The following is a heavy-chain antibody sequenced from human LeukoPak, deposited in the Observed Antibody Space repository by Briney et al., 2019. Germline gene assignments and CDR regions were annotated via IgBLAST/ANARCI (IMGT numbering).Heavy chain of an antibody. CDR2: IYYSGST. Sequence: SETLSLTCTVSGGSIRNYYWSWLRQPPGKGLEWIGYIYYSGSTNYNPSLESRVTMSVDTSKNQFSLKLSSVTAADTAVYYCARSKNFDYWGQGTLVTVSS. CDR3: ARSKNFDY. CDR1: GGSIRNYY. J-gene: IGHJ4*02. V-gene: IGHV4-59*01.